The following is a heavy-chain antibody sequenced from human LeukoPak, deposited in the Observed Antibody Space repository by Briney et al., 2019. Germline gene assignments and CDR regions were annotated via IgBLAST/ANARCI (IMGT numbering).Heavy chain of an antibody. CDR3: AQSSSSSHFDY. Sequence: PSETLSLTCTVSGYFISSGYFWGWIRQSPGKGLEWIGTFGTFYHSGNISYSPSLKSRVTISVDTSRNQFSLRLTSVTAADTAVYFCAQSSSSSHFDYWGQGTLVTVSS. CDR1: GYFISSGYF. CDR2: FGTFYHSGNI. J-gene: IGHJ4*02. V-gene: IGHV4-38-2*02. D-gene: IGHD6-6*01.